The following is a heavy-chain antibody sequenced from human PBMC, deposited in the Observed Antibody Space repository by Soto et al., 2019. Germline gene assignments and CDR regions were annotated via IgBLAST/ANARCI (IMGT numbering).Heavy chain of an antibody. CDR3: AHLLLNSYYYDSSGYYYIDY. CDR2: IYWDDDQ. D-gene: IGHD3-22*01. CDR1: GFSLSTSGVG. Sequence: QITLKESGPTLVKPTQTLTLTCTFSGFSLSTSGVGVGWIRQPPGKALEWLALIYWDDDQRYSPSLKSRLTLTKDTSXXQXVXXMTNMDPVDTATYYCAHLLLNSYYYDSSGYYYIDYWGQGTLVTVSS. V-gene: IGHV2-5*02. J-gene: IGHJ4*02.